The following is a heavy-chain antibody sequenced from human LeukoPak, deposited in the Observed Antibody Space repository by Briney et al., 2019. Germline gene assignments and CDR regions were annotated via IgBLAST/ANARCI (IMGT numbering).Heavy chain of an antibody. CDR2: INAGNGNT. J-gene: IGHJ3*02. CDR3: ARASSSSGVDAFDI. Sequence: ASVKVSCKASGYTFTSYAMHWVRQAPGQRLEWMGWINAGNGNTKYSQKFQGRVTITRDASASTAYMELSSLRSEDTAVYYCARASSSSGVDAFDIWGQGTMVTVSS. V-gene: IGHV1-3*01. CDR1: GYTFTSYA. D-gene: IGHD6-6*01.